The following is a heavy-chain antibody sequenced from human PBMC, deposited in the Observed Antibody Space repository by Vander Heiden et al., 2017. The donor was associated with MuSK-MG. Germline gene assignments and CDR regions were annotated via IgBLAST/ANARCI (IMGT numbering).Heavy chain of an antibody. Sequence: EVQLVESGGGLVKPGGSVRLSCSASGFPSSSYSMNWVRQAPGKGLEWVSSISRSSSYIYYADSVKGRFTISRDNAKNSLYLQMNSLRAEDTAVYYCARDPPMGNFDYWGQGTLVTVSS. CDR3: ARDPPMGNFDY. V-gene: IGHV3-21*01. CDR2: ISRSSSYI. D-gene: IGHD1-26*01. CDR1: GFPSSSYS. J-gene: IGHJ4*02.